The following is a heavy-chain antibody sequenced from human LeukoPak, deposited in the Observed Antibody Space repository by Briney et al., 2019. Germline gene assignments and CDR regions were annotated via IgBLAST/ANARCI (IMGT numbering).Heavy chain of an antibody. CDR2: ISAYNGNT. Sequence: XSVKVSCKASGYTFTSYGISWVRQAPGQGLEWMGWISAYNGNTNYAQKPQGRVTMTTDTSTSTAYMELRSLRSDDTAVYYCARGILAYFDWLSSNYYMDVWGKGTTVTVSS. CDR1: GYTFTSYG. D-gene: IGHD3-9*01. V-gene: IGHV1-18*01. CDR3: ARGILAYFDWLSSNYYMDV. J-gene: IGHJ6*03.